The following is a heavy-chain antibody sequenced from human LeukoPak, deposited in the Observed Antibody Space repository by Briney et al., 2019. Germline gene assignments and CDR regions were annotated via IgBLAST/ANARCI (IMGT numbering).Heavy chain of an antibody. CDR2: IYYSGST. CDR3: ARDSTRGRGKIDAFDI. CDR1: GGSISSGGYY. V-gene: IGHV4-31*03. Sequence: PSQTLSLTCTVSGGSISSGGYYWSWIRQHPGKGLEWIGYIYYSGSTYYNPSLKSRITISVDTSKNQFSLKLSSVTAADTAVYYCARDSTRGRGKIDAFDIWGQGTMVTVSS. D-gene: IGHD2-8*02. J-gene: IGHJ3*02.